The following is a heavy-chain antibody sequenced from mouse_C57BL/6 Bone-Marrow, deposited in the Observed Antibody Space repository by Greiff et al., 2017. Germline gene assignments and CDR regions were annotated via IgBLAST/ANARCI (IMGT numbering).Heavy chain of an antibody. D-gene: IGHD1-2*01. CDR2: IWSGGST. CDR1: GFSLSSYG. CDR3: AKYGVWFAY. J-gene: IGHJ3*01. Sequence: VQLQQSGPGLVQPSQCLSITCTASGFSLSSYGVSWVRQSPGKGLEWLGVIWSGGSTDYNAAFMSRLCITKDNSKRQVFFKMNSLQDDDTAIYYCAKYGVWFAYWGQGTLVTVSA. V-gene: IGHV2-5*01.